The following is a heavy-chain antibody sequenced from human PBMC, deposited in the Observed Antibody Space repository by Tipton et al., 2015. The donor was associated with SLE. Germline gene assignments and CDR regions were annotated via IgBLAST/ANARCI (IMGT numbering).Heavy chain of an antibody. CDR3: ARGLLTWRGAIVGVDV. CDR2: IYNSGNT. V-gene: IGHV4-30-4*08. Sequence: TLSLTCTVSGDSISSDDYHWSWIRQHPGKGLEWIGYIYNSGNTNYNPSLKSRVTISVDTAKSQFSLRLTSVTAADTAVYYCARGLLTWRGAIVGVDVWGQGTTVNVSS. J-gene: IGHJ6*02. D-gene: IGHD2-21*01. CDR1: GDSISSDDYH.